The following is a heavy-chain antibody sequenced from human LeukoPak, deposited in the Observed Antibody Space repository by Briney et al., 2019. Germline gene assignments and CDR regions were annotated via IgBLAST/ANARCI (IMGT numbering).Heavy chain of an antibody. V-gene: IGHV1-24*01. D-gene: IGHD6-6*01. J-gene: IGHJ4*02. Sequence: GASVKVSCKVSGYTLTELSMHWVRQAPGKGLEWMGGFDPEDGETIYAQKFQGRVTVTEDTSTDTAYMELSSLRSEDTAVYYCATSIAARRAGNFDYWGQGTLVTVSS. CDR3: ATSIAARRAGNFDY. CDR2: FDPEDGET. CDR1: GYTLTELS.